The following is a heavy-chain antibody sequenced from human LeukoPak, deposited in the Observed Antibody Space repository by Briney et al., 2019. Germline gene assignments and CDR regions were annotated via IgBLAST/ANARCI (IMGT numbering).Heavy chain of an antibody. V-gene: IGHV3-11*01. J-gene: IGHJ5*02. CDR3: ARDPDTAMARGVSWFDP. Sequence: GGSLRLSCAASGFTLSDYYMSWIRQAPGKGLEWVSYISSSGSTIYYADSVKGRFTISRDNAKNSLYLQMNSLRAEDTAVYYCARDPDTAMARGVSWFDPWGQGTLVTVSS. CDR2: ISSSGSTI. D-gene: IGHD5-18*01. CDR1: GFTLSDYY.